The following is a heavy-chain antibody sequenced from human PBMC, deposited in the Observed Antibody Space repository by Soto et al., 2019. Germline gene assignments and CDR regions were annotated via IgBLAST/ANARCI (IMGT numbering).Heavy chain of an antibody. CDR1: GFNFKKFA. J-gene: IGHJ4*02. Sequence: EVQLLESGGGVVQPGGSLRLSCVASGFNFKKFAMAWVRQAAGEGLEWVSGISCCGGSASYADSVKGRLSIARDDSKNTVSLQLNSLRVEDTAQYYCAKADGQQWLIPHLDNGGQGTLVTVS. CDR2: ISCCGGSA. D-gene: IGHD6-19*01. CDR3: AKADGQQWLIPHLDN. V-gene: IGHV3-23*01.